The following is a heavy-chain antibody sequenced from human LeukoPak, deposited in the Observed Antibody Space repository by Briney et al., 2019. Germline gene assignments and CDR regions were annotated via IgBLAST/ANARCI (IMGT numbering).Heavy chain of an antibody. D-gene: IGHD3-16*02. CDR1: GFTFSSYA. CDR2: ISGSGGCT. J-gene: IGHJ4*02. CDR3: SKSLIYDYVWGSYRPPYYFDY. V-gene: IGHV3-23*01. Sequence: GGSLRLSCAASGFTFSSYAMSWVRQAPGKGLEWVSAISGSGGCTYYADSVKGRFTISRDNSKNTLYLQMNSLRAEDTAVYHCSKSLIYDYVWGSYRPPYYFDYWGQGTLVTVFS.